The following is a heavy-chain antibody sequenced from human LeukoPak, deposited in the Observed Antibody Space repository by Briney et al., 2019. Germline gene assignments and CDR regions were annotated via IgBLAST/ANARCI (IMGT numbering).Heavy chain of an antibody. CDR1: GGAFRTVG. J-gene: IGHJ5*02. V-gene: IGHV1-69*11. CDR2: IIPTLATT. D-gene: IGHD3-9*01. CDR3: GKLVGAALTT. Sequence: GASVKVSCKASGGAFRTVGVGWVRQAPGRGLEWMGRIIPTLATTTYAKRFQGRREITTDESTTTAYMDLSGLAPEDSATYFCGKLVGAALTTWGQGTLVAVS.